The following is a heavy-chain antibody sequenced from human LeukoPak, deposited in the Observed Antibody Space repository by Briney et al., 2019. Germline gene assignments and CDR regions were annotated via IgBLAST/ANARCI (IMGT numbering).Heavy chain of an antibody. V-gene: IGHV3-21*04. CDR1: GFTFSSYS. J-gene: IGHJ5*02. CDR2: ISSSSSYI. CDR3: ARIIAAAGTHWFDP. Sequence: GGSLRLSCAASGFTFSSYSMNWVRQAPGKGLEWVSSISSSSSYIYYADSVKGRFTISRDNAKNSLYLQMNSLRAEDTALYHCARIIAAAGTHWFDPWGQGTLVTVSS. D-gene: IGHD6-13*01.